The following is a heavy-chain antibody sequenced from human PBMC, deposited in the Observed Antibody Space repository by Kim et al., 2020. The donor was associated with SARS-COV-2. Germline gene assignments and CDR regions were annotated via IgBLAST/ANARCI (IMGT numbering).Heavy chain of an antibody. CDR2: IYYSGST. D-gene: IGHD3-10*01. V-gene: IGHV4-59*13. CDR3: ARGQTYYSK. Sequence: SETLSLTCTVSGCSISNNYWNWFRQPPGKGLEWIGYIYYSGSTNYNASLESRVTISVDTSKSQFSLKLSSVTAADTAVYYCARGQTYYSKWGQGTLVIVS. CDR1: GCSISNNY. J-gene: IGHJ4*02.